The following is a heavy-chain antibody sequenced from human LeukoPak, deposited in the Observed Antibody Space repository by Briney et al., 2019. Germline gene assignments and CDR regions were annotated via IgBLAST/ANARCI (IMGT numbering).Heavy chain of an antibody. Sequence: SETLSLTCSVSGESIKSTSNYWGWVRQPPGKGLEWIGHIYYSTNTYYNSSLKSRVSISVDTSKNQVSLSLRSVTAADTALYFCVRRVAGTFYFDKWGEGSLVSVSS. CDR1: GESIKSTSNY. D-gene: IGHD6-19*01. V-gene: IGHV4-39*01. J-gene: IGHJ4*02. CDR3: VRRVAGTFYFDK. CDR2: IYYSTNT.